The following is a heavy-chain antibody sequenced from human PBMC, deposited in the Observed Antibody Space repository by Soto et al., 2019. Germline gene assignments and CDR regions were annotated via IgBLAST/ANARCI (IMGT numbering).Heavy chain of an antibody. V-gene: IGHV3-13*01. CDR2: IGTAGDT. J-gene: IGHJ6*02. CDR1: GFTLSSYD. CDR3: ARGLVAIFGVVNGMDV. Sequence: GGSLRLSCAASGFTLSSYDMHWVRQATGKGLEWVSAIGTAGDTYYPGSVKGRFTISRENAKNSLYLQMNSLRAGDTAVYYCARGLVAIFGVVNGMDVWGQGTTVTVSS. D-gene: IGHD3-3*01.